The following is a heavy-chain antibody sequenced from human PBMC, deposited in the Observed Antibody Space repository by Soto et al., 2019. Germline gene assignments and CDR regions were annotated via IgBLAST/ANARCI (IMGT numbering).Heavy chain of an antibody. V-gene: IGHV3-21*01. CDR2: ISSSSSYI. CDR1: GFTFSSYS. J-gene: IGHJ4*02. CDR3: ARAAYYYGSGSYSDY. Sequence: EVQLVESGGGLVKPGGSLRLSCAASGFTFSSYSMNWVRQAPGKGLEWVSSISSSSSYIYYADSVKGRFTISRDNAKSSLYLQMNSLRVEDTAVYYCARAAYYYGSGSYSDYWGQGTLVTVSS. D-gene: IGHD3-10*01.